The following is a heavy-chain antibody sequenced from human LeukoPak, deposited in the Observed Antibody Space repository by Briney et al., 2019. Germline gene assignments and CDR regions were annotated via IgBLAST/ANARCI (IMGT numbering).Heavy chain of an antibody. CDR2: IYYSGNT. CDR3: ARAVSMASYAFDI. J-gene: IGHJ3*02. CDR1: GGSISSCGYY. D-gene: IGHD5-24*01. Sequence: SETLSLTCTVSGGSISSCGYYWSWIRQHPGKGLEWIGYIYYSGNTYYNPSLKSRVTISVDTSKNQFSLKLSSVTAADTAVYYCARAVSMASYAFDIWGQGTMVTVSS. V-gene: IGHV4-31*03.